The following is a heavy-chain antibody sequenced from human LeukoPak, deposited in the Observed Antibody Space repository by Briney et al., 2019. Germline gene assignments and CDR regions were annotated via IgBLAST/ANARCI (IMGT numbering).Heavy chain of an antibody. V-gene: IGHV3-48*03. D-gene: IGHD5-18*01. J-gene: IGHJ4*02. Sequence: GGSLRLSCAASGFTFSSYEMNWVRQAPGKGLEWVSYISSSGSTIYYADSVKGRFTISRDNAKNSLYLQMNSLRAEDTAVYYCARAGYSYGYFDCWGQGTLVTVSS. CDR3: ARAGYSYGYFDC. CDR2: ISSSGSTI. CDR1: GFTFSSYE.